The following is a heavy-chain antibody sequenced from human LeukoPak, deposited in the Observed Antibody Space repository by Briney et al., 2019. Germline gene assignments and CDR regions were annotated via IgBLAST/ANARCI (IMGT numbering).Heavy chain of an antibody. CDR1: VGSIGTHY. J-gene: IGHJ5*02. CDR3: ARNLVLARGSNWLDP. Sequence: SETLSLTCTVSVGSIGTHYCSWIRQPPGKGLEWIGYIYNSGTTNYNPSLKSRLDMSVDTSKNQFSLKLSSVTAADTAVYFCARNLVLARGSNWLDPWGQGTLVIVS. D-gene: IGHD3-10*01. V-gene: IGHV4-59*08. CDR2: IYNSGTT.